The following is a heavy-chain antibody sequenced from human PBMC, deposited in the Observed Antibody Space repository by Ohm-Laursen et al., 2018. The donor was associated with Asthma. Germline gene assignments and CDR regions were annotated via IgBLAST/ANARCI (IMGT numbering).Heavy chain of an antibody. J-gene: IGHJ4*02. CDR3: AREADIAVAVTVPYFDY. Sequence: SVTASCKASGGTFSSYAISWVRQAPGQGLEWLGGIIPIFGTANYAQKIQGRVTITADESTSTAYMELSSLRSEDTAVYYCAREADIAVAVTVPYFDYWGQGTLVTVSS. D-gene: IGHD6-19*01. V-gene: IGHV1-69*13. CDR1: GGTFSSYA. CDR2: IIPIFGTA.